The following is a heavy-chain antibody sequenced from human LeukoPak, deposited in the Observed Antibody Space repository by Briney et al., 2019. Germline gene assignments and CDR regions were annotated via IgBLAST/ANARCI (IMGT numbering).Heavy chain of an antibody. J-gene: IGHJ4*02. CDR1: GFTFSSYS. CDR3: ARDGGSLIRGVIITGRLFDY. CDR2: ISSSSSYI. V-gene: IGHV3-21*01. D-gene: IGHD3-10*01. Sequence: GGSLRLSCAASGFTFSSYSMNWVRQAPGKGLGWVSSISSSSSYIYYADSVKGRFTISRDNAKNSLYLQMNSLRAEDTAVYYCARDGGSLIRGVIITGRLFDYWGQGTLVTVSS.